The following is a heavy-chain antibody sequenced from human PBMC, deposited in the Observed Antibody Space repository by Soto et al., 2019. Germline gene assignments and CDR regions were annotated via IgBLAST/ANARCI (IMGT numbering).Heavy chain of an antibody. Sequence: QVQLLQSGGEVKKPAASVKVSCKTSGYTFTDHGLSWVRQAPGQGLEWLGWVSPYNGNTKYAQKFQGRLTMTTDTSTRTPYMELRSLRPDDTGVYYCARVIAARPDYGMDVWGQGTTVTVSS. CDR2: VSPYNGNT. D-gene: IGHD6-6*01. CDR1: GYTFTDHG. V-gene: IGHV1-18*01. CDR3: ARVIAARPDYGMDV. J-gene: IGHJ6*02.